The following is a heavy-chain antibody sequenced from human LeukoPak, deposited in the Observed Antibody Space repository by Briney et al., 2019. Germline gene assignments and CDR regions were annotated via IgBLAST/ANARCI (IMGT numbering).Heavy chain of an antibody. Sequence: SETLSLTCAVYGGSFSGYYWSWIRQPPGKGLEWIGEINHSGSTNYNPSLKSRVTISVDTSKNQFSLKLSSVTAADTAVYYCARDRMEYSSSWYEYYMDVWGKGTTVTVSS. CDR2: INHSGST. CDR1: GGSFSGYY. J-gene: IGHJ6*03. CDR3: ARDRMEYSSSWYEYYMDV. D-gene: IGHD6-13*01. V-gene: IGHV4-34*01.